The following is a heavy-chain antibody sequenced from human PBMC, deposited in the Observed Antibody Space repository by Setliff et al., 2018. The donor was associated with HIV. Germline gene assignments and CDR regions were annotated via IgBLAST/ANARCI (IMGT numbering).Heavy chain of an antibody. CDR2: VTDGGYT. CDR3: VRGQDCGGADCLIRYYYYTGSDV. D-gene: IGHD2-21*01. Sequence: PSETLSLTCNVYGGSLTNYYWTWVRHAPGKGLEWIGEVTDGGYTNYNPSLKSRVTISIDTSKRLLSLKLTSVTVADTAVCYCVRGQDCGGADCLIRYYYYTGSDVWGQGTTVTVSS. J-gene: IGHJ6*02. V-gene: IGHV4-34*01. CDR1: GGSLTNYY.